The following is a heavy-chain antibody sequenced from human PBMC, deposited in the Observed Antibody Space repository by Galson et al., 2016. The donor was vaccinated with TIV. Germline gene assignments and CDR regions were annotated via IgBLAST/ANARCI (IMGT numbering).Heavy chain of an antibody. D-gene: IGHD3-10*01. V-gene: IGHV1-2*06. J-gene: IGHJ2*01. Sequence: SVKVSCKASGYTFIDYYIHWVRQAPGQGLEWMGRINPKTGGTNYAQRFQGRVTMTRDTSINTAYMELSSLRSDDTAVYYCARSRINRGVGRDWYFDLWGRGTLVTVSS. CDR1: GYTFIDYY. CDR2: INPKTGGT. CDR3: ARSRINRGVGRDWYFDL.